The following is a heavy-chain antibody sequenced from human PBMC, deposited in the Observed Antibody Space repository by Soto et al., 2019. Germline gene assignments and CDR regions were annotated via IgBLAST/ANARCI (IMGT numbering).Heavy chain of an antibody. CDR2: ITSSSDTI. CDR3: ARVVEVIPPGYYYAMDV. CDR1: GLTFSSFH. V-gene: IGHV3-48*02. J-gene: IGHJ6*02. D-gene: IGHD3-22*01. Sequence: GGSLRLSCAASGLTFSSFHMNWVRQAPGRGLEWVAYITSSSDTIYYSDSVKGRFTTSRDNGKNSLFLQMNSLRDEDTAVYYCARVVEVIPPGYYYAMDVWGQGTTVTVSS.